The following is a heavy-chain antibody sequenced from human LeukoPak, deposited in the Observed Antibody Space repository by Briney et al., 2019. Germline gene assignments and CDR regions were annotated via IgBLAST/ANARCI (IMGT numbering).Heavy chain of an antibody. V-gene: IGHV3-48*01. D-gene: IGHD4-17*01. Sequence: PGGSLRLSCAASGFTFSSYSMNWVRQAPGKGLEWGSYISSSSSTIYYADSVKGRFTISRDNAKNSLYLQMNSLRAEDTAVYYCAGDRTVTDAFDIWGQGTMVTVSS. CDR1: GFTFSSYS. J-gene: IGHJ3*02. CDR3: AGDRTVTDAFDI. CDR2: ISSSSSTI.